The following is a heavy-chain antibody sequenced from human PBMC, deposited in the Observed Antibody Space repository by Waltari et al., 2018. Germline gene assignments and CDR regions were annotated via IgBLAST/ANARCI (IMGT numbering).Heavy chain of an antibody. D-gene: IGHD1-26*01. J-gene: IGHJ4*02. Sequence: EVQLVESGGGLVQPGGSLRLSCAASGFSLSRFEMNWVGQAPGKGLEWVSYISSSGSPIIYADSVKGRFTISRDNAKNSLSLQMNSLRVEDTAVYYCVRDGVGPTLLWGQGTLVTVSS. CDR2: ISSSGSPI. CDR1: GFSLSRFE. V-gene: IGHV3-48*03. CDR3: VRDGVGPTLL.